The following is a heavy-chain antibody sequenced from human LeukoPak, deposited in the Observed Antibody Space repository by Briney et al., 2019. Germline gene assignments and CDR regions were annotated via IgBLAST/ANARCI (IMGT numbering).Heavy chain of an antibody. CDR1: GFILSNHR. V-gene: IGHV3-7*01. D-gene: IGHD4/OR15-4a*01. CDR3: ARDTLGEGEDANYAVYYFDY. J-gene: IGHJ4*02. Sequence: GGSLRLSCAASGFILSNHRMSWVRQAPGKGLEGVANIKQDGNEKYYPDSVKGRFTITRDNGKNSLDLQMNSPRADDTAVYYCARDTLGEGEDANYAVYYFDYWDQGTVVTVSS. CDR2: IKQDGNEK.